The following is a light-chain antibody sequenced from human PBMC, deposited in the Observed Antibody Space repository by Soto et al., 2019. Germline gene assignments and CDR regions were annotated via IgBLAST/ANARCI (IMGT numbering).Light chain of an antibody. CDR2: EVS. V-gene: IGLV2-14*01. J-gene: IGLJ1*01. CDR3: SSYTSSSTPYV. Sequence: QSALTQPASVSGSPGQSITISCTGTSSDVGDYNYVSWYQQYPGKAPKLMIYEVSSRPSGVSNRFSGSKSGNTASLTISGLQAEDEADYYCSSYTSSSTPYVFGTGTKLTVL. CDR1: SSDVGDYNY.